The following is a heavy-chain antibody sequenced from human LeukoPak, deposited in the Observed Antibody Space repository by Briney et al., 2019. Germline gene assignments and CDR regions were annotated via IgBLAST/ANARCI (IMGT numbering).Heavy chain of an antibody. D-gene: IGHD3-22*01. CDR1: GFTSSSYW. J-gene: IGHJ3*02. CDR2: IKEDGSEK. CDR3: ARGGASYYYDSRDLNDAFDI. V-gene: IGHV3-7*01. Sequence: PGGSLRLSCAASGFTSSSYWMSWVRQAPGKGLEWVANIKEDGSEKNYVDSVKGRFTISRDNAKNSLYLQMNSLRAEDTAVYYRARGGASYYYDSRDLNDAFDIWGQGTMVTVSS.